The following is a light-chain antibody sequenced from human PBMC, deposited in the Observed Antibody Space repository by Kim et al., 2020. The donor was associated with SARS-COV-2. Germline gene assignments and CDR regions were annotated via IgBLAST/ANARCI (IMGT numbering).Light chain of an antibody. J-gene: IGLJ3*02. V-gene: IGLV3-19*01. CDR3: NSRDNSGYHVV. CDR2: GRN. CDR1: SLRTYY. Sequence: SYELTQPPSVSVALGQTVRITCQGDSLRTYYASWYQQKPGLAPILFFYGRNNRPSGIPDRFSGSTSGNTASLTVTGAHAVDEADSYCNSRDNSGYHVVFG.